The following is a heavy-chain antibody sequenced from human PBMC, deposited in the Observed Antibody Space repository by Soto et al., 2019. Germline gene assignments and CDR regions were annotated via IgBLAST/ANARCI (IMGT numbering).Heavy chain of an antibody. V-gene: IGHV3-48*02. CDR2: ISWSNSTI. J-gene: IGHJ4*02. D-gene: IGHD5-12*01. CDR3: AREMATITEIDY. CDR1: GFKFSDYW. Sequence: GGSLRLSCAASGFKFSDYWMNWVRQAPGKGLEWVSYISWSNSTIYYADSVKVRFTISRDNAKNSLHLQMNSLRDEDTAVYYCAREMATITEIDYWGQGTLVTVSS.